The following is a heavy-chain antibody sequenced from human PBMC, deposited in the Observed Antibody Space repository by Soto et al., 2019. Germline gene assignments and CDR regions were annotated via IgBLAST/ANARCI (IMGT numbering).Heavy chain of an antibody. V-gene: IGHV1-46*01. CDR2: INPSGGST. J-gene: IGHJ4*02. Sequence: QVQLVQSGAEVKKPGASVKVSCKASGYTFTSYYMHWVRQAPGQGLEWMGIINPSGGSTSYAQKFQGRVTMTRDTSTSTVYMELSSLRSEDTAVYYCARERERGTEGWELLDYWGQGTLVTVSS. D-gene: IGHD1-26*01. CDR3: ARERERGTEGWELLDY. CDR1: GYTFTSYY.